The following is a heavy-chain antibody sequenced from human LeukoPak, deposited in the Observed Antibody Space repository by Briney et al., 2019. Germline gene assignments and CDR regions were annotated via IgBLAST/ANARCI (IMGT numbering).Heavy chain of an antibody. D-gene: IGHD3-22*01. CDR2: IYYSGST. CDR1: AYSIGSGYY. Sequence: SETLSLTCIVSAYSIGSGYYWGWIRQPPGKGLEWIGSIYYSGSTYYNPSLKSRVTISVDTSKNQFSLKLSSVTAADTAVYYCARDVYYDSSGYYYPFDYWGQGTLVTVSS. J-gene: IGHJ4*02. V-gene: IGHV4-38-2*02. CDR3: ARDVYYDSSGYYYPFDY.